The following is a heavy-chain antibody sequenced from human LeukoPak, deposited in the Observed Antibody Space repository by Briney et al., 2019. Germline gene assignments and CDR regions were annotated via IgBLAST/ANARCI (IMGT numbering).Heavy chain of an antibody. J-gene: IGHJ4*02. D-gene: IGHD3-3*01. Sequence: GGSLRLSCAASGFTFTSYWMSWVRQAPGKGLEWVANIKQDETEKYYVDSVKGRFTISRDNAKNSLYLQMNSLRAEDTAVYYCARVNTIFGVVMRYFDYWGQGTLVTVSS. V-gene: IGHV3-7*04. CDR1: GFTFTSYW. CDR3: ARVNTIFGVVMRYFDY. CDR2: IKQDETEK.